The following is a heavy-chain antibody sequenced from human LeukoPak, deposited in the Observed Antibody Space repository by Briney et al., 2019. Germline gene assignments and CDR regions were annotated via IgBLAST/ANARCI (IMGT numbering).Heavy chain of an antibody. CDR3: ARERDGTTALHYFDY. V-gene: IGHV3-30*02. Sequence: GGSLRLSRAASGFTFSSYGMHWVRQAPGKGLEWVAFIRYDGSNKYYADSVKGRFTISRDNSKNTLYLQMNSLRAEDTAVYYCARERDGTTALHYFDYWGQGTLVTVSS. D-gene: IGHD4-17*01. J-gene: IGHJ4*02. CDR1: GFTFSSYG. CDR2: IRYDGSNK.